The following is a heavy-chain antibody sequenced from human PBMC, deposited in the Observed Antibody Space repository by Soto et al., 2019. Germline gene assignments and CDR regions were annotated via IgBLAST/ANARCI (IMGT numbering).Heavy chain of an antibody. D-gene: IGHD1-7*01. CDR3: AKNGEDWNYFLSY. V-gene: IGHV3-23*01. CDR1: GFTCSSYA. CDR2: ISGSGGST. Sequence: GGSLRLSCAASGFTCSSYAMSWVRQAPGKGLEWVSAISGSGGSTYYADSVKGRFTISRDNSKNTLYLQMNSLRAEDTAVYYCAKNGEDWNYFLSYWGQGTLVTVSS. J-gene: IGHJ4*02.